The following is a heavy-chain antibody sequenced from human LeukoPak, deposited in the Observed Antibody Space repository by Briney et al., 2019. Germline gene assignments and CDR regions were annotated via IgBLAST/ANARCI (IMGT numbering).Heavy chain of an antibody. J-gene: IGHJ4*02. CDR2: INWNGGST. CDR1: GFTFSSYE. D-gene: IGHD3-16*01. V-gene: IGHV3-23*01. CDR3: PKIPQVATYTVPNFDF. Sequence: PGGSLRLSCAASGFTFSSYEMNWVRQTPGKGLEWVAGINWNGGSTGYADSVKGRFTISRDTSKNTLYLQMNSLRAGDTAVYYCPKIPQVATYTVPNFDFWGQGTLVTVSS.